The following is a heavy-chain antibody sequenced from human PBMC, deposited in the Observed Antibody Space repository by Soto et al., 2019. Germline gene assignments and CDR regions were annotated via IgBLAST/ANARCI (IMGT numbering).Heavy chain of an antibody. CDR1: GYSFASHW. J-gene: IGHJ4*02. D-gene: IGHD1-26*01. Sequence: SGESLKISCKGSGYSFASHWVAWVRQMPEKGLEWIGTIYPGDSDTKYSPAFRGQVTISADTSVSTAYLQWRSLEATDSAIYYCARYSGSYWHYLDFWGQGTLVTVS. CDR3: ARYSGSYWHYLDF. CDR2: IYPGDSDT. V-gene: IGHV5-51*01.